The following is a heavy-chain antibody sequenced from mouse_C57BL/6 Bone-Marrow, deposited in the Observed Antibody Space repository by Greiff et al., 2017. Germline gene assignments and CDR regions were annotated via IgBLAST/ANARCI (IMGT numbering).Heavy chain of an antibody. D-gene: IGHD2-1*01. J-gene: IGHJ4*01. V-gene: IGHV1-15*01. Sequence: VQLQQSGAELVRPGASVTLSCKASGYTFTDYEMHWVKQTPVHGLEWIGAIDPETGGTAYNQKFKGKAILTADKSSSTAYMERRSLTSEDSAVYYCTRAGNGYAMDYWGQGTSVTVSS. CDR3: TRAGNGYAMDY. CDR1: GYTFTDYE. CDR2: IDPETGGT.